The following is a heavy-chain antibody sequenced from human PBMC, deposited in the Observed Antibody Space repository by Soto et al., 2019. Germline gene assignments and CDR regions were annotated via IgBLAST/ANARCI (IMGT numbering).Heavy chain of an antibody. CDR3: ATDYGGYCSSTSCRDAFDI. CDR1: GYTLTELS. J-gene: IGHJ3*02. D-gene: IGHD2-2*01. Sequence: SVKVSCKVSGYTLTELSMHWVRQAPGKGLEWMGGFDPEDGETIYAQKFQGRVTMTEDTSTDTAYMELSSLRSEDTAVYYCATDYGGYCSSTSCRDAFDIWGQGTMVT. CDR2: FDPEDGET. V-gene: IGHV1-24*01.